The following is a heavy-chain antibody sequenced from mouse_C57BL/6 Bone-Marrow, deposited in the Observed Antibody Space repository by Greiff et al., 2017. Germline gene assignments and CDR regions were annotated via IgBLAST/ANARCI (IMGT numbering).Heavy chain of an antibody. J-gene: IGHJ3*01. Sequence: EVMLVESGGGLVKPGGSPKLSCAASGFTFSDYGMHWVRQAPEKGLEWVAYISSGSSTIYYADTVKGRFTISRDNAKNTLFLQMTSLRSEDTAMYYCARGLGLFAYWGQGTLVTVSA. D-gene: IGHD4-1*01. CDR1: GFTFSDYG. CDR3: ARGLGLFAY. V-gene: IGHV5-17*01. CDR2: ISSGSSTI.